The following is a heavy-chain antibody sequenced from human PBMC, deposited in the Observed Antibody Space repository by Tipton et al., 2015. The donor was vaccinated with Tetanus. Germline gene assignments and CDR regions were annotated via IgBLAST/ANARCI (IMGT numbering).Heavy chain of an antibody. J-gene: IGHJ5*02. CDR3: AKYESGSMFDP. D-gene: IGHD5-12*01. CDR1: GGSIIVSNFY. V-gene: IGHV4-39*01. Sequence: TLSLTCRVSGGSIIVSNFYWGWIRQPPGKGLEWIGSIYNGGGPHYNPSLKSRVPISVDPSNNQFSLRVSSVTAADTAVYYCAKYESGSMFDPWGQGTLVTVSS. CDR2: IYNGGGP.